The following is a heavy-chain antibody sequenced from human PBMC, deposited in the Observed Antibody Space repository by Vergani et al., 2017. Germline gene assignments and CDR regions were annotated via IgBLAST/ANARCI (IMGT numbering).Heavy chain of an antibody. CDR2: IDPSDSYT. CDR1: GYSFTSYW. V-gene: IGHV5-10-1*01. D-gene: IGHD6-13*01. Sequence: EVQLVQSGAEVKKPGESLRISCKGSGYSFTSYWISWLRQMPGKGLEWMGRIDPSDSYTNYSPSFQGHVTISADKSISTAYLQWSSLKASDTAMYYCARQVAVAGKWWGPYYSYGMDVWGQGTTVTVSS. CDR3: ARQVAVAGKWWGPYYSYGMDV. J-gene: IGHJ6*02.